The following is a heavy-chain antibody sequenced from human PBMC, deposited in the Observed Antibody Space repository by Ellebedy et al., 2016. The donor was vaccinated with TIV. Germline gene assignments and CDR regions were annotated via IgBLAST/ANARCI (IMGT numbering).Heavy chain of an antibody. CDR1: GYSFTSYW. CDR3: ARQGNWKGKNYYYYMDV. D-gene: IGHD1-20*01. V-gene: IGHV5-51*01. J-gene: IGHJ6*03. CDR2: IYPGDSDT. Sequence: GRSLRLSXKGSGYSFTSYWIGWVRQMPGKGLEWMGIIYPGDSDTRYSPSFQGQVTISADKSISTAYLQWSSLKASDTAMYYCARQGNWKGKNYYYYMDVWGKGTTVTVSS.